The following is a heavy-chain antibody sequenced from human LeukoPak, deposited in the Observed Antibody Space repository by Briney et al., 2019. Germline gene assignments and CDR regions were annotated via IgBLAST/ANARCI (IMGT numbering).Heavy chain of an antibody. J-gene: IGHJ6*03. CDR3: ARRFETSTGIGRHYFYMDV. CDR2: IYPGDSDT. V-gene: IGHV5-51*01. CDR1: GYSFTSYW. Sequence: GESLKISCKGSGYSFTSYWIGWVRQMPGKGLEWMGVIYPGDSDTTYSPSFQGQVTISADKSTSTAYLQWSSLKASDTAIYYCARRFETSTGIGRHYFYMDVWGKGTTVTVSS. D-gene: IGHD1-1*01.